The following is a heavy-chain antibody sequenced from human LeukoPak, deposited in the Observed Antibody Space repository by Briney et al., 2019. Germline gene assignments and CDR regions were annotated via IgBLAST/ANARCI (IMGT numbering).Heavy chain of an antibody. CDR3: ARAEMATIQRVLSY. CDR2: IIPIFGTA. Sequence: SVKVSCKASGGTFSSFAISWVRQAPGQGLEWMGGIIPIFGTANYAQRFQGRVTITTDESTSTAYMELSSLRSEDTAVYYCARAEMATIQRVLSYWGQGTLVTVSS. CDR1: GGTFSSFA. V-gene: IGHV1-69*05. D-gene: IGHD5-24*01. J-gene: IGHJ4*02.